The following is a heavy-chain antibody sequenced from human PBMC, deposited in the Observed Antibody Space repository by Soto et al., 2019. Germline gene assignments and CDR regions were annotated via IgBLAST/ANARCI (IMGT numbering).Heavy chain of an antibody. CDR2: INPNSGGT. D-gene: IGHD6-13*01. Sequence: QVKLVQSGAEVKKPGASVKVSCKASGYTFTGYYMHWVRQAPGQGLEWMGWINPNSGGTNYAQKFQGWVTMTRDTSISTAYMEMSRLRSDDTAVYYCARAYSSSWYYFDYWGQGTLVTVSS. V-gene: IGHV1-2*04. CDR1: GYTFTGYY. J-gene: IGHJ4*02. CDR3: ARAYSSSWYYFDY.